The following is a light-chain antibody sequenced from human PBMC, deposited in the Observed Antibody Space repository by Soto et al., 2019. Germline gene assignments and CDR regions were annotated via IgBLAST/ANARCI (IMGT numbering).Light chain of an antibody. CDR3: SSYTTSNTYV. J-gene: IGLJ1*01. CDR1: SSDVGGYEY. V-gene: IGLV2-14*01. CDR2: EVS. Sequence: QSVLTQPASVSGSPGQSITISCTGTSSDVGGYEYVSWYQHHPGKAPKLMIYEVSNRPSGVSHRFPGSKSGNTASLTISGLQAEDEADYYCSSYTTSNTYVFGTGTKLTVL.